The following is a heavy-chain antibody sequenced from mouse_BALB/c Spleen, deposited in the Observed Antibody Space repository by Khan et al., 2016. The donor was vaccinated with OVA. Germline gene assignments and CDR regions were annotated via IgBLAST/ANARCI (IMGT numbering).Heavy chain of an antibody. J-gene: IGHJ1*01. D-gene: IGHD2-14*01. CDR1: GYTFTNYG. V-gene: IGHV9-1*02. Sequence: QIQLVQSGPELKKPGETVKISCKASGYTFTNYGMNWVKQAPGKGVKWMGWINTYTGEPTYADDFKGRFAFSLETSASTAYLQISNLKNEDMATFFCARTYYSYDRYFDVWGAGTTVTVSS. CDR2: INTYTGEP. CDR3: ARTYYSYDRYFDV.